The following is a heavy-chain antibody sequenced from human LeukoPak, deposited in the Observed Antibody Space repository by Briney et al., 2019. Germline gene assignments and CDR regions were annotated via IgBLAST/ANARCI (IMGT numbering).Heavy chain of an antibody. Sequence: PGGSLRLSCAASGFTFSDSYMSWIRQAPGKGLEYISYISSSGSTIYYADSVKGRFTLSRDDAKNSLSLEMNSLRAEDTAVYYCARGKYSFDYWGQGTLVTVSS. J-gene: IGHJ4*02. CDR2: ISSSGSTI. CDR3: ARGKYSFDY. CDR1: GFTFSDSY. V-gene: IGHV3-11*01.